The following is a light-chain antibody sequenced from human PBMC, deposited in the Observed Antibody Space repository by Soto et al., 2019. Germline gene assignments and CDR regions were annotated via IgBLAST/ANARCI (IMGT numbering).Light chain of an antibody. Sequence: QSVLTQPPSVSAAPGQKVTISCSGSSSNIGGNSVSWYQQLPGTAPKLLIYDDNKRPSGIPDRFSGSKSGTSATLGITGFQTGDEADYYCQSYDNSLGVCYVFGTGTKVTVL. CDR3: QSYDNSLGVCYV. J-gene: IGLJ1*01. V-gene: IGLV1-51*01. CDR1: SSNIGGNS. CDR2: DDN.